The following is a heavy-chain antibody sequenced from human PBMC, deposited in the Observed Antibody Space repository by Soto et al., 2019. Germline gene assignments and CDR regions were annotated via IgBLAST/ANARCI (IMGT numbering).Heavy chain of an antibody. J-gene: IGHJ4*02. V-gene: IGHV3-30*18. D-gene: IGHD3-22*01. CDR2: ISYDGSNK. CDR1: GFTFSSYG. CDR3: AKDLSESYYYDSSGGNDY. Sequence: QVQLVESGGGVVQPGRSLRLSCAASGFTFSSYGMHWVRQAPGKGLEWVAVISYDGSNKYYADSVKGRFTISRDNSKNTLYLQMNSRRAEDTAVYYCAKDLSESYYYDSSGGNDYWGQGTLVTVSS.